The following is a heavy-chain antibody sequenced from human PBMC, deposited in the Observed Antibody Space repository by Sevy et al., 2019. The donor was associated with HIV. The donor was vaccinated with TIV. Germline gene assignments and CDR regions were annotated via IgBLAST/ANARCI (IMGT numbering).Heavy chain of an antibody. CDR1: GFTFSNAW. J-gene: IGHJ6*02. Sequence: GGSLRLSCAASGFTFSNAWMSWVRQAPGKGLEWVCRIKSKTDGGTTDYAAPVKGRFTISRDDSKNTLYLQMNSLKTEDTAVYYCTTTTSPFYYYGMDVWGQGTTVTVSS. CDR3: TTTTSPFYYYGMDV. CDR2: IKSKTDGGTT. V-gene: IGHV3-15*01. D-gene: IGHD4-17*01.